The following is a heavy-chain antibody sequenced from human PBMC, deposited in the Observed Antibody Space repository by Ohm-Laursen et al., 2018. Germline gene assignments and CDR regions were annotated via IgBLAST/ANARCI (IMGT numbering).Heavy chain of an antibody. D-gene: IGHD6-19*01. CDR1: GYTFTSYD. CDR3: ARKGSTGSGWSAFDY. CDR2: MNPNSGNT. V-gene: IGHV1-8*01. Sequence: GSSVKVSCKSSGYTFTSYDINWVRQATGQGLEWMGWMNPNSGNTGYAQKFQGRVTMTRNTYISTAYMELGSLRSEDTAVYYCARKGSTGSGWSAFDYWGQGTLVTVSS. J-gene: IGHJ4*02.